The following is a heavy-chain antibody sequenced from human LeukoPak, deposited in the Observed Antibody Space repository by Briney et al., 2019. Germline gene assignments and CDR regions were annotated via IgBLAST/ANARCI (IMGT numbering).Heavy chain of an antibody. CDR3: ARGDSGYYYGMDV. CDR1: GYTFTSYY. CDR2: LNPSGGSP. V-gene: IGHV1-46*01. J-gene: IGHJ6*01. Sequence: ASVKVSCKASGYTFTSYYIHWVRQAPGQGLEWMGVLNPSGGSPIYPQKFQGRVTMTRDTSTSTVYMELSSLRSEDTAVYYCARGDSGYYYGMDVWGHGTTVTVSS. D-gene: IGHD1-26*01.